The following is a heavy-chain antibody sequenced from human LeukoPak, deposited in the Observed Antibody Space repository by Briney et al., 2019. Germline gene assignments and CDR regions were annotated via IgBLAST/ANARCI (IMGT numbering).Heavy chain of an antibody. D-gene: IGHD3-22*01. Sequence: PGASVKVSCKASGYTFTSYGISWVRQAPGQGLEWMGWISAYNGNTNYAQKLQGRVTMTTDTSTSTAYMELRSLRSDDTAVYYCARDARGYYDSSGYYADYWGHGTLVTVSS. CDR2: ISAYNGNT. CDR3: ARDARGYYDSSGYYADY. J-gene: IGHJ4*01. CDR1: GYTFTSYG. V-gene: IGHV1-18*01.